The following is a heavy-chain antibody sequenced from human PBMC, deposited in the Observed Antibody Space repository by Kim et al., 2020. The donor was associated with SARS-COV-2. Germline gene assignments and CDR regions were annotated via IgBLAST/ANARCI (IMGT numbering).Heavy chain of an antibody. J-gene: IGHJ4*02. V-gene: IGHV3-30*07. Sequence: ADSVKGRFTISRDTSKSTLFLQMNSQRAEDTALYYCARDVGFKYNWNYADFWGQGTMVTVAS. CDR3: ARDVGFKYNWNYADF. D-gene: IGHD1-7*01.